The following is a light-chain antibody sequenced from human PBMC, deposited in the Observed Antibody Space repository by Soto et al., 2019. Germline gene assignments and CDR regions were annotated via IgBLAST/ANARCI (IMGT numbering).Light chain of an antibody. V-gene: IGKV3-11*01. CDR1: QSVSSY. Sequence: EIVLTQSPATLSLSPGERATLSCRASQSVSSYLAWYQQKPGQAPRLLIYDASNRATGIPARFSGSGSGTEFTITISSLEPEDFAVHYCQQRSNWPLFTFGPGTKVDIK. CDR3: QQRSNWPLFT. J-gene: IGKJ3*01. CDR2: DAS.